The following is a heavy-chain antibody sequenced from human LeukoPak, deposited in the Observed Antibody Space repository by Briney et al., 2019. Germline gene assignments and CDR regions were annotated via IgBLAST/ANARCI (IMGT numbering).Heavy chain of an antibody. CDR2: ISGSGGST. J-gene: IGHJ4*02. Sequence: TGGSLRLSCAASGFTFSSYAMSWVRQAPGKGLDWVSAISGSGGSTYYADSVKGRFTISRDNSKNTLYLQMNSLRAEDTAVYYCAKVGKRYSSGWYDYWGQGTLVTVSS. D-gene: IGHD6-19*01. CDR3: AKVGKRYSSGWYDY. V-gene: IGHV3-23*01. CDR1: GFTFSSYA.